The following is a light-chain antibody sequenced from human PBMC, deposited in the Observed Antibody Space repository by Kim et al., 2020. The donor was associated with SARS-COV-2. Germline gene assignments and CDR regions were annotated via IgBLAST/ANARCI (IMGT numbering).Light chain of an antibody. V-gene: IGKV1-27*01. CDR2: RAS. CDR1: QAISNY. Sequence: ASVADRVTLTCRESQAISNYVDWYQQKPGKVPTALIYRASTLQSGDPSRFSGSGAGTDFTLTISSLQPEDVETYYCQQYMSAPITFGQGTRLEIK. CDR3: QQYMSAPIT. J-gene: IGKJ5*01.